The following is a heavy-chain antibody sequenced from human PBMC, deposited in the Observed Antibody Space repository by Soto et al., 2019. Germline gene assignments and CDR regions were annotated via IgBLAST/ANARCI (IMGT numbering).Heavy chain of an antibody. CDR2: IYYSGST. Sequence: LSLTCTVSGVSLSIYYWRWIRQPPGKGLEWIGYIYYSGSTNYNPSLKSRVTISVDTSKNQFSLKLSSVTAADTAVYYCARVIGYCSSTSCYTPPIFDYWGQGTLVTV. J-gene: IGHJ4*02. D-gene: IGHD2-2*02. CDR1: GVSLSIYY. CDR3: ARVIGYCSSTSCYTPPIFDY. V-gene: IGHV4-59*01.